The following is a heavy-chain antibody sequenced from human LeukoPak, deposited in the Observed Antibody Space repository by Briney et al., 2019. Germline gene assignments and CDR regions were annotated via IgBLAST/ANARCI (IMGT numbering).Heavy chain of an antibody. CDR3: ARDPLTMVRGVFDY. CDR1: GGSISSYY. J-gene: IGHJ4*02. Sequence: SETLSLTCTVSGGSISSYYWSWIRQPPGKGLEWIGYIYYSGSTNYNPSLKSRVTISVDTSKNQFSLKLSSVTAADTAVYYCARDPLTMVRGVFDYWGQGTLVTVSS. CDR2: IYYSGST. D-gene: IGHD3-10*01. V-gene: IGHV4-59*12.